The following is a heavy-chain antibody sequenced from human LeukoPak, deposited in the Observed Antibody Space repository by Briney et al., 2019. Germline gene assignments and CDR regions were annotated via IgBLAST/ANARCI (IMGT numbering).Heavy chain of an antibody. CDR3: ASQRRGSSGYSEYFQH. CDR2: IYTSGST. CDR1: GGSISSYY. J-gene: IGHJ1*01. Sequence: SETLSLTSTVSGGSISSYYWSWIRQPPGKGLEGIGYIYTSGSTNYNPSLKSRVTISVDTSKNQFSLKLSSVTAADTAVYYCASQRRGSSGYSEYFQHWGQGTPVTVSS. D-gene: IGHD3-22*01. V-gene: IGHV4-4*09.